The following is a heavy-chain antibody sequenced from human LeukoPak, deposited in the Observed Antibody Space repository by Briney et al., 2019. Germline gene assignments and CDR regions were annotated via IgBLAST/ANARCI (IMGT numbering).Heavy chain of an antibody. CDR2: TRYDGSNK. J-gene: IGHJ6*03. CDR3: AKDSTVYYYYYMDV. Sequence: GGSLRLSCAASGFTFSSYGMHWVRQAPGKGLEWVAFTRYDGSNKYYADSVKGRFTISRDNSKNTLYLQMNSLRAEDTAVYYCAKDSTVYYYYYMDVWGKGTTVTVSS. CDR1: GFTFSSYG. V-gene: IGHV3-30*02. D-gene: IGHD4-11*01.